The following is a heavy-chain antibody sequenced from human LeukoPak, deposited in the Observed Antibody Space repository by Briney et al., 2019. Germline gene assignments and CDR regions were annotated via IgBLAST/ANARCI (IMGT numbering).Heavy chain of an antibody. V-gene: IGHV1-46*01. D-gene: IGHD3-22*01. CDR3: ARDREGYYDSSGYNTQDY. CDR2: INPSGGST. Sequence: ASAKVSCKASGYTFTSYYMHWVRQAPGQGLEWMGIINPSGGSTSYAQKFQGRVTMTRDTSTSTVYMELSSLRSEDTAVYYCARDREGYYDSSGYNTQDYWGQGTLVTVSS. CDR1: GYTFTSYY. J-gene: IGHJ4*02.